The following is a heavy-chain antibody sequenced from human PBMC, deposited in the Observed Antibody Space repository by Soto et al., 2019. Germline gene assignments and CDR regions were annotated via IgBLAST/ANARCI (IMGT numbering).Heavy chain of an antibody. CDR3: ARAFGNQRIQPYWYFDL. Sequence: EVQLVESGGGLVQPGGSLRLSCAASGFTVSSNYLNWVRQAPGKGLEWVSVIYSGGTTYYADSVKGRFTISRDNSKNSLYLQMNSLRAEDTAVYYCARAFGNQRIQPYWYFDLWGRGTLVTVSS. CDR2: IYSGGTT. J-gene: IGHJ2*01. CDR1: GFTVSSNY. V-gene: IGHV3-66*01. D-gene: IGHD5-18*01.